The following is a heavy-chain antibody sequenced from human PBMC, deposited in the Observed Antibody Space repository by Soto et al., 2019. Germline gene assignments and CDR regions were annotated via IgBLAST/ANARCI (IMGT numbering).Heavy chain of an antibody. V-gene: IGHV4-34*01. J-gene: IGHJ5*02. CDR1: GGSFSGYY. CDR2: INHSGST. D-gene: IGHD2-15*01. Sequence: PSETLSLTCAVYGGSFSGYYWSWIRQPPGKGLEWIGEINHSGSTNYNPSLKSRVTISVDTSKNQFSLKLSSVTAADTAVYYCARGAVVAATRWFAPWGQGTLVTVSS. CDR3: ARGAVVAATRWFAP.